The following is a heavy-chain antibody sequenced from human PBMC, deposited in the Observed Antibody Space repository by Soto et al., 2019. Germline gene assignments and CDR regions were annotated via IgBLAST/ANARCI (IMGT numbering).Heavy chain of an antibody. Sequence: ASLEVSWKASEYTFSSYTLHWVRQAPGQRLEWMGWINAGNGDSKYSQKFQGRVSISRDTSASTASMELSSLTSEDTAVYYCARELQGLYYFDYWGQGTLVTVSS. D-gene: IGHD4-4*01. CDR2: INAGNGDS. CDR1: EYTFSSYT. V-gene: IGHV1-3*01. J-gene: IGHJ4*02. CDR3: ARELQGLYYFDY.